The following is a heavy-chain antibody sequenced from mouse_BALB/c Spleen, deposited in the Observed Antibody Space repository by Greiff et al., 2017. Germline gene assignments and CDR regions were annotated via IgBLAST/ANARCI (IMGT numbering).Heavy chain of an antibody. CDR1: GFTFSSYG. CDR3: ASNDGYRFAY. CDR2: ISSGGSYT. J-gene: IGHJ3*01. D-gene: IGHD2-3*01. V-gene: IGHV5-6*01. Sequence: EVQLQESGGDLVKPGGSLKLSCAASGFTFSSYGMSWVRQTPDKRLEWVATISSGGSYTYYPDSVKGRFTISRDNAKNTLYLQMSSLKSEDTAMYYCASNDGYRFAYWGQGTLVTVSA.